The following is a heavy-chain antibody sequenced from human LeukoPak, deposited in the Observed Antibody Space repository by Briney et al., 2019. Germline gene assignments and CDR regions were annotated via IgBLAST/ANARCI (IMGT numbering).Heavy chain of an antibody. V-gene: IGHV3-43*02. J-gene: IGHJ3*02. CDR3: AKDTGGSYAFDI. Sequence: GGSLRLSCAASGFTFSIYAMSWVRQAPGKGLEWVSLISGDGGSTYYADSVKGRFTISRDNSKNSLYLQMNSLRTEDTALYYCAKDTGGSYAFDIWGQGTMVTVSS. D-gene: IGHD1-26*01. CDR1: GFTFSIYA. CDR2: ISGDGGST.